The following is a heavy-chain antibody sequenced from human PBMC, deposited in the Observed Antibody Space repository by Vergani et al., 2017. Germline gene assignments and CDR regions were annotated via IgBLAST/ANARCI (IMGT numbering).Heavy chain of an antibody. V-gene: IGHV1-8*01. CDR2: MNPNSCNT. Sequence: QVQLVQSGAEVKKPGASVKVSCKASGYTFTSYDINWVRQATGQGLEWMGWMNPNSCNTGYAQKFQGRVTMTRNTSISTSYMELSSLRSEDTAVYYCARGYSSGLENYYYYYYMDVWGKGTTVTVSS. CDR3: ARGYSSGLENYYYYYYMDV. D-gene: IGHD6-19*01. CDR1: GYTFTSYD. J-gene: IGHJ6*03.